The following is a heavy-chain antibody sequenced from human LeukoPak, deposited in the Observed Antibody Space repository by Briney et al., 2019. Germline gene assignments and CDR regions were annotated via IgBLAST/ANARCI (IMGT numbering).Heavy chain of an antibody. J-gene: IGHJ4*02. CDR2: ISSDGRNI. CDR1: GITFTIAG. Sequence: PGGSLRLSCAASGITFTIAGMHWVRQVPGKGLEWVAVISSDGRNIYYADSVKGRFIISRDTSRNILFLQTNGLSADDTAIYYCAKDKGNRYFDYWGQGTLVTISS. CDR3: AKDKGNRYFDY. V-gene: IGHV3-30*18. D-gene: IGHD3-16*02.